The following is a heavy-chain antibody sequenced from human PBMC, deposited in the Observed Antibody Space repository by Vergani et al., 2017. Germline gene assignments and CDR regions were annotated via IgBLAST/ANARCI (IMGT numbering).Heavy chain of an antibody. J-gene: IGHJ4*02. CDR2: ISGSGGST. CDR3: ASLWCGVLLGGAFDY. Sequence: EVQLLESGGGLVQPGGSLRLSCAASGFTFSSYAMSWVRQAPGKGLEWVSAISGSGGSTYYADSVKGRFTISRDNSKNTLYLQMNSLRAEDTAVYYCASLWCGVLLGGAFDYWGQGTLVTVSS. D-gene: IGHD3-10*01. CDR1: GFTFSSYA. V-gene: IGHV3-23*01.